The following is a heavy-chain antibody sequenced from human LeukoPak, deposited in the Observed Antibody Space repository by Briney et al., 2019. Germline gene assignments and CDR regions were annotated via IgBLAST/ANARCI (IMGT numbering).Heavy chain of an antibody. CDR1: GFTVSSNY. CDR2: IYSAGTT. J-gene: IGHJ4*02. Sequence: TGGSLRLSCAASGFTVSSNYMSWVRQAPGKGLEWVSVIYSAGTTYYADSVKGRFTISRDNSKNTVYLQMNSLRAEDTAVYYCAKDLNEGVFDYWGQGTLVTVSS. D-gene: IGHD3-10*01. V-gene: IGHV3-53*01. CDR3: AKDLNEGVFDY.